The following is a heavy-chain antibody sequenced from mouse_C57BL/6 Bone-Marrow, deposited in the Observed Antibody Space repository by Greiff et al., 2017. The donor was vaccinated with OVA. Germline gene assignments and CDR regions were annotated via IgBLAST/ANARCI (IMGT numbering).Heavy chain of an antibody. D-gene: IGHD2-3*01. CDR2: IYPGSGST. Sequence: QVQLQQPGAELVKPGASVKMSCKASGYTFTSYWITWVKQRPGQGLEWIGDIYPGSGSTNYNEKFKSKATLTVDTSSSTAYMQLSSLTSEDSAVYYCARGVGWLKVLFAYGGQGTLVTVSA. V-gene: IGHV1-55*01. J-gene: IGHJ3*01. CDR3: ARGVGWLKVLFAY. CDR1: GYTFTSYW.